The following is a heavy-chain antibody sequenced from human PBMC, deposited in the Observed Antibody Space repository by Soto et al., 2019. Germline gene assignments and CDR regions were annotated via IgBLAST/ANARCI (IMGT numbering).Heavy chain of an antibody. CDR1: GFSLSTSGVG. D-gene: IGHD6-6*01. V-gene: IGHV2-5*01. CDR3: ARSFYSSSSGYNWFDP. CDR2: IYWNDDK. J-gene: IGHJ5*02. Sequence: QITLKESGPTLVKPTQTLTLTCTFSGFSLSTSGVGVGWIRQPPGKALEWLALIYWNDDKRYSPSLKSRLTITKNTSKNQVVLTMTNMDPVDTATYSCARSFYSSSSGYNWFDPWGQGTLVAVSA.